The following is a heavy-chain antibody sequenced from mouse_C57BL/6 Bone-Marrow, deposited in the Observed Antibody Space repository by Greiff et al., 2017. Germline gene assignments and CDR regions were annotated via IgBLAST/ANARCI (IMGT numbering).Heavy chain of an antibody. Sequence: DVQLQESGPGLVKPSQSLSLTCSVTGYSITSGYYWNWIRQFPGNKLEWMGYISYDGSNNYNPSLKNRISITRDTSKNQFFLKLNSVTTEDTATYYCARDGGLLRFAYWGQGTLVTVSA. D-gene: IGHD2-3*01. CDR3: ARDGGLLRFAY. CDR1: GYSITSGYY. CDR2: ISYDGSN. V-gene: IGHV3-6*01. J-gene: IGHJ3*01.